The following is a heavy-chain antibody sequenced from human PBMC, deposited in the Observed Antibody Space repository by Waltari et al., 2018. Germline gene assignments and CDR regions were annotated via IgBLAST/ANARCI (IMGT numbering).Heavy chain of an antibody. CDR3: ARARGYSYGYEDY. CDR2: ISSSGSTI. CDR1: GFTFRSYS. V-gene: IGHV3-48*01. Sequence: EVQLLESGGGLVQPGGSLSLSCAAPGFTFRSYSMHCVRQAPGKGLEWVSYISSSGSTIDYADSVRGRFTISRDNAKNSLYLQMNSLRAEDTAVYYCARARGYSYGYEDYWGQGTLVTVSS. J-gene: IGHJ4*02. D-gene: IGHD5-18*01.